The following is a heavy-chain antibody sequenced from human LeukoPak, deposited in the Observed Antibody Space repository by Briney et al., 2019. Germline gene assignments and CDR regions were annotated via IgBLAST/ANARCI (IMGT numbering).Heavy chain of an antibody. CDR1: GGSISSSSYY. J-gene: IGHJ4*02. CDR2: IYYSGST. V-gene: IGHV4-39*01. Sequence: SETLSLTCTVSGGSISSSSYYWGWIRQPPGKGLEWIGSIYYSGSTYYNPSLKSRVTISVDTSKNQFSLKLSSVTAADTAVYYCARQQRQQLGYWGQGTLVTVSS. CDR3: ARQQRQQLGY. D-gene: IGHD6-13*01.